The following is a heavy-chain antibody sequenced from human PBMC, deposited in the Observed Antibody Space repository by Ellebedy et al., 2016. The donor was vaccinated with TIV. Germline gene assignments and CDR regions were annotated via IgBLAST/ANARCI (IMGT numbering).Heavy chain of an antibody. V-gene: IGHV4-34*01. D-gene: IGHD3-10*01. CDR2: INHSGST. CDR3: ARGRYYGSGSYYKMIYYYYYMDV. Sequence: SETLSLTCAVYGGSFSGYYWSWIRQPPGKGLEWIGGINHSGSTNYNPSLKSRVTISVDTSKNQFSLKLSSVTAADTAVYYCARGRYYGSGSYYKMIYYYYYMDVWGKGTTVTVSS. CDR1: GGSFSGYY. J-gene: IGHJ6*03.